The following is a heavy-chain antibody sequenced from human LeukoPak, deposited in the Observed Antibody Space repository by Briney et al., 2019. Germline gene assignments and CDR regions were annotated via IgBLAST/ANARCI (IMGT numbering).Heavy chain of an antibody. CDR2: INSDGSST. V-gene: IGHV3-74*01. J-gene: IGHJ4*02. Sequence: GGSLRLSCAASGFIFSTYEMNWVRQAPGKGLVWVSRINSDGSSTTYADSVKGRFTISRDNSKNTVYLQMNTLRAEDTALYYCARGGTLVRGGDPFDYWGQGTLVTVSS. D-gene: IGHD3-10*01. CDR3: ARGGTLVRGGDPFDY. CDR1: GFIFSTYE.